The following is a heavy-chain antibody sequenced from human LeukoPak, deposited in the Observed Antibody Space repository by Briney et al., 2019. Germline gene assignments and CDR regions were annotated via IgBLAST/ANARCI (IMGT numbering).Heavy chain of an antibody. J-gene: IGHJ4*02. CDR1: GFTFTEYY. Sequence: SVKVSCTASGFTFTEYYLHWVRQAPGQGLEWMGRIILNGGATSYAQKFQGRVTLTRDTSISTAYMELIRQTSDDTAVYYCAKDGGNHNFDYWGQETLVTVSS. CDR3: AKDGGNHNFDY. V-gene: IGHV1-2*06. D-gene: IGHD1-14*01. CDR2: IILNGGAT.